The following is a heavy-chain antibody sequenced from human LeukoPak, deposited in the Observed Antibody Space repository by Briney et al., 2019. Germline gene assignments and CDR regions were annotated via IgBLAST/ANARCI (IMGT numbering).Heavy chain of an antibody. D-gene: IGHD2-15*01. V-gene: IGHV3-7*01. CDR2: ISPDGNRE. CDR1: GLTFSSYW. Sequence: GGSLRLSCAASGLTFSSYWMTWVRQVPGKGLEWVATISPDGNRENYVDSVKGRFSISRDNAKNSLFLQMRSLRAEDTAMYYCASTFPYCSSGTCALGGQGTLVTVSS. J-gene: IGHJ4*02. CDR3: ASTFPYCSSGTCAL.